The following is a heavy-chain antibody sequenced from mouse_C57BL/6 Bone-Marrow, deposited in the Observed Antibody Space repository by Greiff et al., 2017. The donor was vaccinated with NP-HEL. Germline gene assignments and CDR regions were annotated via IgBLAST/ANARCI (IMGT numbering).Heavy chain of an antibody. CDR2: IDPSDSYT. D-gene: IGHD1-1*01. Sequence: VQLQQPGAELVMPGASVKLSCKASGYTFTSYWMHWVKQRPGQGLEWIGEIDPSDSYTNYNQKFKGKSTLTVDKSSSTAYMQLSSLTSEDSAVYYCARNYGSSPFAYWGQGTLVTVSA. CDR3: ARNYGSSPFAY. V-gene: IGHV1-69*01. CDR1: GYTFTSYW. J-gene: IGHJ3*01.